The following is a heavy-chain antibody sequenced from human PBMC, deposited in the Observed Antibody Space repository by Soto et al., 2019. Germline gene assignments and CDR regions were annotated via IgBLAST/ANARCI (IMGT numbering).Heavy chain of an antibody. J-gene: IGHJ6*04. V-gene: IGHV1-3*01. CDR3: ARDRDSSSGQREMDV. CDR1: GYTFTSYA. CDR2: INAGNGNT. Sequence: ASVKLSCKASGYTFTSYAMHWVRQAPGQRLEWMGWINAGNGNTKYSQKFQGRVTITRDTSASTAYMELSSLRSEDTAVYYCARDRDSSSGQREMDVWGKGTTVTVSS. D-gene: IGHD6-6*01.